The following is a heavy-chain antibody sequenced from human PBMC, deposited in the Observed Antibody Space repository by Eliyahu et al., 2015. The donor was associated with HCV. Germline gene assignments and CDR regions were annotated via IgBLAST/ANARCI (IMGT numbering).Heavy chain of an antibody. V-gene: IGHV3-23*01. CDR1: GFTFSSYA. CDR3: AKDLRQQLVLYYFDY. Sequence: EVQLLESGGGLVQPGGSLRLSCAASGFTFSSYAMTWVRPAPGKGLEWVSGISGSGGSTFYADSVKGRFTISRDNSKNTLYLQMNSLRAEDTAVYYCAKDLRQQLVLYYFDYWGQGTLVTVSS. J-gene: IGHJ4*02. CDR2: ISGSGGST. D-gene: IGHD6-13*01.